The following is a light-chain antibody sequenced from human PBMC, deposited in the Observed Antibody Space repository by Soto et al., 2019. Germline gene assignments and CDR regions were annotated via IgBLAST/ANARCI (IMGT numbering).Light chain of an antibody. J-gene: IGKJ2*01. V-gene: IGKV3-15*01. CDR3: QQYSDWPPYT. CDR2: ATS. Sequence: ETVMTQSPVTLSVSPGERATLSCRASQSVGGNVAWYQQKPGQAPRLLLYATSTRATGMPARFSGSGSRTEFTLTISSLQSEDSAVYFCQQYSDWPPYTFGQGTKLEIK. CDR1: QSVGGN.